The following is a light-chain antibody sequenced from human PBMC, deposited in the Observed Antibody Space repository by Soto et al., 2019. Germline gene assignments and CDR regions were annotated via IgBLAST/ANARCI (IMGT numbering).Light chain of an antibody. CDR3: QQYNSYSYT. V-gene: IGKV1-5*03. J-gene: IGKJ2*01. CDR2: KAS. Sequence: DIQMTQSPSTLSASVGDRVTITCRASQSISTWLAWYQQKPGKAPKLLIYKASSLESGVPSRFSGSGSGTEFTLTINSLQHDDFATNYCQQYNSYSYTFGQGTKLEIK. CDR1: QSISTW.